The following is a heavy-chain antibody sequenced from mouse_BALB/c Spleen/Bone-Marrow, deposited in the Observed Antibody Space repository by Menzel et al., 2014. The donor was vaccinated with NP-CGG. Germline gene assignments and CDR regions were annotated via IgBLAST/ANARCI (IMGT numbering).Heavy chain of an antibody. Sequence: VQLQQSGPELVKPGASMKISCKASGYSFTGYTMNWVKQSHGKNLEWIGLINPYDGGTSYNRKFKGKATLTVDKSSSTAYMELLSLTSEDSAVYYCARHGYGNYVAMDYWGQGTSVTVSS. CDR2: INPYDGGT. CDR1: GYSFTGYT. D-gene: IGHD2-10*02. J-gene: IGHJ4*01. CDR3: ARHGYGNYVAMDY. V-gene: IGHV1-26*01.